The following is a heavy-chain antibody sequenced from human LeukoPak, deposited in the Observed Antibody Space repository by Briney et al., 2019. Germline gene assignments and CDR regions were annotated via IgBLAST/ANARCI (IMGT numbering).Heavy chain of an antibody. Sequence: ASVKVSCKASGGTFSSYDINWVRQATGQGLEWMGWMNPNSGNTGYAQKFQGRVTITRNTSISTAYMELSSLRSEDTAVYYCARLGYSYGLSDYYYYMDVWGKGTTVTVSS. CDR1: GGTFSSYD. V-gene: IGHV1-8*03. CDR2: MNPNSGNT. J-gene: IGHJ6*03. D-gene: IGHD5-18*01. CDR3: ARLGYSYGLSDYYYYMDV.